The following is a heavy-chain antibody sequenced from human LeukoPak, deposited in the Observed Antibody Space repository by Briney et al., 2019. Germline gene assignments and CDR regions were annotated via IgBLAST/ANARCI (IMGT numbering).Heavy chain of an antibody. J-gene: IGHJ4*02. CDR1: GGSISSSNW. CDR2: IYHSGST. Sequence: SETLSLTCAVSGGSISSSNWWSWVRQPPGKGLEWIGEIYHSGSTNYNPSLKSRVTISVDKSKNQFSLKLSSVTAADTAVYYCARAGSSSWYVFDYWGQGTLVTVSS. V-gene: IGHV4-4*02. D-gene: IGHD6-13*01. CDR3: ARAGSSSWYVFDY.